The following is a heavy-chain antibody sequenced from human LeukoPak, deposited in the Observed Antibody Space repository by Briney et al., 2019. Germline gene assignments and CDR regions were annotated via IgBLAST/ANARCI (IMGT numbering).Heavy chain of an antibody. CDR2: IYYSGST. CDR3: ARETPQKGAQPMDG. D-gene: IGHD1-14*01. CDR1: GGSISSYY. J-gene: IGHJ6*02. Sequence: SETLSLTCTVSGGSISSYYWSWIRQPPGKGLAWIGYIYYSGSTNYNPSLKSRVTISADTSKNQFSLKLSSVTAADPAVYYCARETPQKGAQPMDGWGQGTTVTISS. V-gene: IGHV4-59*01.